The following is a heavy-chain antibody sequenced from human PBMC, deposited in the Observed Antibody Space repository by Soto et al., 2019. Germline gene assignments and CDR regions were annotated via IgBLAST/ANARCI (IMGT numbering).Heavy chain of an antibody. CDR2: IIPIFGTA. V-gene: IGHV1-69*06. J-gene: IGHJ5*02. Sequence: QVQLVQSGAEVKKPGSSVKVSCKASGGTFSSYAISWVRQAPGQGLEWMGGIIPIFGTANYAQKFQGRVTITADKSTSTAYMELSSLRSEDTAVYYCARIVLRYSSSSVNWFDPWGQGTLVTVSS. CDR3: ARIVLRYSSSSVNWFDP. CDR1: GGTFSSYA. D-gene: IGHD6-6*01.